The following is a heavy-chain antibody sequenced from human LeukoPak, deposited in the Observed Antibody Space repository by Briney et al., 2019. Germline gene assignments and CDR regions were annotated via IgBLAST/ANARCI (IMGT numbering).Heavy chain of an antibody. CDR2: INPSGGST. J-gene: IGHJ4*02. V-gene: IGHV1-46*03. Sequence: APVKVSCKASGYTFTSYYMHWVRQAPGQGLEWMGIINPSGGSTSYAQKFQGRVTMTRDTSTSTVYMELSSLRSEDTAVYYCARVGDRDGYRPNYFDYWGQGTLVTVSS. CDR3: ARVGDRDGYRPNYFDY. D-gene: IGHD5-24*01. CDR1: GYTFTSYY.